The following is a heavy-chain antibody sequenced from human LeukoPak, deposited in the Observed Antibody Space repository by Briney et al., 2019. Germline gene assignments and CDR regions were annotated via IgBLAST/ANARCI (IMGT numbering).Heavy chain of an antibody. J-gene: IGHJ4*02. CDR2: INPNSGGT. CDR3: TRGPRITIFGVVN. V-gene: IGHV1-2*02. D-gene: IGHD3-3*01. CDR1: GYTFTGYY. Sequence: ASVKVSCKASGYTFTGYYMHWVRQAPGQGLEWMGWINPNSGGTNYAQKSQGRVTMTRDTSISTAYMELSRLRSDDTAVYYCTRGPRITIFGVVNWGQGTLVTVSS.